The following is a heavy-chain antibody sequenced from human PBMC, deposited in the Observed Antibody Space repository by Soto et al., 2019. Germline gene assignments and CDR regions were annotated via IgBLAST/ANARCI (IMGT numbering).Heavy chain of an antibody. Sequence: ASVKVSCKASGYTFTSYAMHWVRQAPGQRLEWMGWINAGNGNTNYAQKLQGRVTMTTDTSTSTAYMELRSLRSDDTAVYYCARDQVVVAATRGFNWFDPWGQGTLVTVSS. CDR3: ARDQVVVAATRGFNWFDP. J-gene: IGHJ5*02. CDR1: GYTFTSYA. D-gene: IGHD2-15*01. V-gene: IGHV1-3*01. CDR2: INAGNGNT.